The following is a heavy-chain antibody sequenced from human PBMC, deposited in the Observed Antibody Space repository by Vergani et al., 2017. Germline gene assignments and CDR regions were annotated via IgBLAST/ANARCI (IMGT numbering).Heavy chain of an antibody. CDR1: GYTFNVFY. D-gene: IGHD3-16*01. J-gene: IGHJ4*02. Sequence: QVQLVQSGPEVKKPGASVRVSCKASGYTFNVFYIHWMRQAPGQGPEWMGWIVPNNGGTNYAQKFQGRVTMTRDTSISTAYMELRSLRSDDTAVYYCVRPGDDYRNMITYFLDYWGQGSLVSVSS. V-gene: IGHV1-2*02. CDR3: VRPGDDYRNMITYFLDY. CDR2: IVPNNGGT.